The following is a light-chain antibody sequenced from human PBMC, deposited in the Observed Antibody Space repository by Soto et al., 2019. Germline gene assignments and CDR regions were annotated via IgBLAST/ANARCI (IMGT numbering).Light chain of an antibody. Sequence: EIVMTQSPANLSVSPGERATLSCRASQSVSSNLAWYQQKPGQAPRLLIYGASTRSTGIPARFSGSGSGTEFTLTISSLQYEDFAVYYCQQYNNWHPWTFGQGTKVEFK. CDR1: QSVSSN. CDR3: QQYNNWHPWT. CDR2: GAS. J-gene: IGKJ1*01. V-gene: IGKV3-15*01.